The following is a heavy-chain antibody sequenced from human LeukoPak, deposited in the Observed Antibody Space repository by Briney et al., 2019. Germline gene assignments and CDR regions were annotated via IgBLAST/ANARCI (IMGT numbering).Heavy chain of an antibody. CDR3: ARGVIYDY. D-gene: IGHD3-10*01. J-gene: IGHJ4*02. CDR2: INHSGST. CDR1: GFIFINYA. V-gene: IGHV4-34*01. Sequence: GSLRLSCAASGFIFINYAMSWVRQPPGKGLEWIGEINHSGSTNYNPSLKSRVTISVDTSKNQFSLKLSSVTAADTAVYYCARGVIYDYWGQGTLVTVSS.